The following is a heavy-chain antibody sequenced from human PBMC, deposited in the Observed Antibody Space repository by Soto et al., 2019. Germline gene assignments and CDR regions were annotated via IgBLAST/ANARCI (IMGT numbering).Heavy chain of an antibody. D-gene: IGHD3-10*01. CDR2: INPSGGST. J-gene: IGHJ6*02. CDR1: GYTFASYY. CDR3: ARDAYITMVRGAYGMDV. V-gene: IGHV1-46*01. Sequence: ASVKVSCKASGYTFASYYRRWVRQAPGQGLEWMGIINPSGGSTSYAQKFQGRVTMTRDTSTSTVYMELSSLRSEDTAVYYCARDAYITMVRGAYGMDVRGQGTTVTVSS.